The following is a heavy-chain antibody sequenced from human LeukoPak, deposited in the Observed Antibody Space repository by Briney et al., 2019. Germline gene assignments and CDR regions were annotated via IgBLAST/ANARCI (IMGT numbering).Heavy chain of an antibody. CDR1: GFTFRAYG. V-gene: IGHV3-23*01. CDR3: ATWAGYCTRTSCISFDN. Sequence: GGSLRLSCAASGFTFRAYGMSWVRQAPGKGLEWVSAVSGSGGTTYYADSVKGRFTISRDNSENTLYLQMNSLRAEDTAVYYCATWAGYCTRTSCISFDNWGQGILVTVSS. CDR2: VSGSGGTT. J-gene: IGHJ4*02. D-gene: IGHD2-2*01.